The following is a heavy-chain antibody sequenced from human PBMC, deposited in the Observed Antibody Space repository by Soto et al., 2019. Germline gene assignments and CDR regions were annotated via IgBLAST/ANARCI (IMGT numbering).Heavy chain of an antibody. CDR1: GGSISSGGYY. V-gene: IGHV4-31*03. CDR2: IYYSGST. J-gene: IGHJ6*03. CDR3: ASTGYYQAGVMRDYYYYMDV. D-gene: IGHD3-9*01. Sequence: QVQLQESGPGLVKPSQTLSLTCTVSGGSISSGGYYWSWIRQHPGKGLEWIGYIYYSGSTYYNPSLKSRVTISVDTSKNQFSLKLSSVTAADTAVYYCASTGYYQAGVMRDYYYYMDVWGKGTTVTVSS.